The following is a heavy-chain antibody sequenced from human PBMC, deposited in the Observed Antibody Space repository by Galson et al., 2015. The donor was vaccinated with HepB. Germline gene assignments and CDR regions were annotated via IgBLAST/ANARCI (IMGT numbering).Heavy chain of an antibody. CDR2: MLRKSEGGTT. CDR3: TVDSNYAFWFDP. V-gene: IGHV3-15*01. Sequence: SLRLSCAASGFTFSDTWMSWVRQAPGKGPEWVGRMLRKSEGGTTYYAAPVKGRFTISRDDSKHKLYLQMSSLKAEDTAVYYCTVDSNYAFWFDPRGQGTLVTVSS. CDR1: GFTFSDTW. D-gene: IGHD4-11*01. J-gene: IGHJ5*02.